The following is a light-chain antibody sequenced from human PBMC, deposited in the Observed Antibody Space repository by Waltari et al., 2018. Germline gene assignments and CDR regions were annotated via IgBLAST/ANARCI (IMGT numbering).Light chain of an antibody. CDR2: GSP. J-gene: IGLJ3*02. CDR1: VSHIGAGSD. Sequence: QSVLTQPPSVSGAPGQRVTISCTGSVSHIGAGSDVPWYQQLPRAAPKLLIYGSPSRPLGVPARFFGSTSGTSASLAITGLQAEDEADYYCQSYDTSLSVVFGGGTKLTVL. CDR3: QSYDTSLSVV. V-gene: IGLV1-40*01.